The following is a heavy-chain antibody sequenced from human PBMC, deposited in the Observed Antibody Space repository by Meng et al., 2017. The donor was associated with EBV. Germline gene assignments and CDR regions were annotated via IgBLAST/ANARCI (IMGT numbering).Heavy chain of an antibody. Sequence: QGQLLQSAAKVKNPGSSVKASCKTSGGPFRYYAISWVRQAPGQGLEWLGCFLPRLGAPNYAQKFHGRVKITADESTSTHYMDLSSLRSEDTAIYYCASESGRGYTPDYWGQGTLVTVSS. CDR2: FLPRLGAP. J-gene: IGHJ4*02. V-gene: IGHV1-69*01. D-gene: IGHD3-10*01. CDR1: GGPFRYYA. CDR3: ASESGRGYTPDY.